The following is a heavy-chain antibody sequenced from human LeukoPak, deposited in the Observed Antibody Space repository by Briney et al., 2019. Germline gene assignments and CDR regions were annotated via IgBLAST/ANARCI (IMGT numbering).Heavy chain of an antibody. Sequence: PGGSLRLSCAASGFTFSSYAMHWVRQAPGKGLEWVAVISYDGSNKYYADSVKGRFTISRDNSRATLFLQMNSLTAEDSAVYYCAKNFAPGNAFYDFWGQGVLVTVSS. CDR2: ISYDGSNK. D-gene: IGHD1-1*01. CDR1: GFTFSSYA. V-gene: IGHV3-30*04. J-gene: IGHJ4*02. CDR3: AKNFAPGNAFYDF.